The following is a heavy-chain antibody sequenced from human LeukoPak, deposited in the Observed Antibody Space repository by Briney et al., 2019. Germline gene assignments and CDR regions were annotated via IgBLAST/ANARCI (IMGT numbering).Heavy chain of an antibody. D-gene: IGHD3-10*01. CDR2: ISISGSAI. Sequence: GGSLRLSCAASGFTFSDYYMSWIRQAPGKGLEWVSYISISGSAIYYADSVKGRFTISRDNAKNSLYLPMNSLRAEDTAVYYCARDRDLGAIYYYCYMDVWGKGTTVTVSS. CDR3: ARDRDLGAIYYYCYMDV. CDR1: GFTFSDYY. J-gene: IGHJ6*03. V-gene: IGHV3-11*04.